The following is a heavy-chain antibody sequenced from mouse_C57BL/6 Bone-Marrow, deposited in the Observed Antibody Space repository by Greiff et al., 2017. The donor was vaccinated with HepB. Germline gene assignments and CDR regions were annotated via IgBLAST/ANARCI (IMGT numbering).Heavy chain of an antibody. Sequence: VQRVESGPGLVQPSQSLSITCTVSGFSLTSYGVHWVRQSPGKGLEWLGVIWSGGSTDYNAAFISRLSISKDNSKSQVFFKMNSLQADDTAIYYCARKGLLRYYAMDYWGQGTSVTVSS. V-gene: IGHV2-2*01. CDR3: ARKGLLRYYAMDY. J-gene: IGHJ4*01. CDR2: IWSGGST. CDR1: GFSLTSYG. D-gene: IGHD1-1*01.